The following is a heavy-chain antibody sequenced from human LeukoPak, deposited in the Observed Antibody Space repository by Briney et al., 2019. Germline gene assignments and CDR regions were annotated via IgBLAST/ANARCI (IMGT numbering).Heavy chain of an antibody. CDR1: GFAISDYS. J-gene: IGHJ4*02. D-gene: IGHD5-18*01. Sequence: GGSLRLSCAASGFAISDYSMNWVRQVPGKGLEWVAVISYDGSNKYYADSVKGRFTISRDNSKNTLYLQMNSLRAEDTAVYYCAKDGSYGDFDYWGQGTLVTVSS. CDR2: ISYDGSNK. CDR3: AKDGSYGDFDY. V-gene: IGHV3-30*18.